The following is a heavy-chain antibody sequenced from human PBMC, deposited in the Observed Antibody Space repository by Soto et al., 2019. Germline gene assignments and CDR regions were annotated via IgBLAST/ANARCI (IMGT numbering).Heavy chain of an antibody. CDR1: GFTFSSYS. V-gene: IGHV3-21*01. CDR3: ARAKTSSGWYVYLDY. Sequence: EVQLVESGGGLVQPGGSLRLSCAASGFTFSSYSMNWVRQAPGKGLEWVSSISSSSSYIYYADSVKGRFTISRDNAKNSLYLQMNSLRAEDTAVYYCARAKTSSGWYVYLDYWGQGTLVTVSS. CDR2: ISSSSSYI. D-gene: IGHD6-19*01. J-gene: IGHJ4*02.